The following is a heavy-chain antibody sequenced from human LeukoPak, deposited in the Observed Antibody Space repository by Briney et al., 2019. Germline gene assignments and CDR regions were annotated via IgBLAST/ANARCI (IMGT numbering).Heavy chain of an antibody. Sequence: ASVTVSCKASGGTFSSYAISWVRQAPGQGLEWIGGIIPIFGTANYAQKFQGRVTITTDESTSTAYMELSSLRSEDTAVYYCARATGGYSDSDAFDIWGQGTMVTVSS. CDR2: IIPIFGTA. CDR3: ARATGGYSDSDAFDI. V-gene: IGHV1-69*05. J-gene: IGHJ3*02. D-gene: IGHD1-26*01. CDR1: GGTFSSYA.